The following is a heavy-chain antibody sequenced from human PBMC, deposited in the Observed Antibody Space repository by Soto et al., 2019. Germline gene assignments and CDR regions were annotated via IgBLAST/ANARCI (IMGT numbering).Heavy chain of an antibody. J-gene: IGHJ6*02. V-gene: IGHV3-30-3*01. CDR2: ISYDGSNK. D-gene: IGHD6-13*01. Sequence: QVQLVESGGGVVQPGRSLRLSCAASGFIFSSYAMHWVRQAPGKGLEWVAVISYDGSNKYYADSVKGRFTISRDNSKNTLYLQMNSLRAEDTAVYYCARVIAAAGIFYYYGMDVWGQGTTVTVSS. CDR1: GFIFSSYA. CDR3: ARVIAAAGIFYYYGMDV.